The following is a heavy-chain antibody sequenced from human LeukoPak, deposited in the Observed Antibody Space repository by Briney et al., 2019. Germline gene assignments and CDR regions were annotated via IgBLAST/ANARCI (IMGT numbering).Heavy chain of an antibody. CDR2: IYPTSGGT. V-gene: IGHV1-2*02. J-gene: IGHJ6*02. CDR3: ARESDSSGWDYYYYGMDV. CDR1: GYSFSGHY. Sequence: ASVKVSCKASGYSFSGHYMHWVRQATGQGLEWMGWIYPTSGGTNYAQKFQGRVTMTRDTSINSAYMELSRLRSDDTAVYYCARESDSSGWDYYYYGMDVWGQGTTVTVSS. D-gene: IGHD6-19*01.